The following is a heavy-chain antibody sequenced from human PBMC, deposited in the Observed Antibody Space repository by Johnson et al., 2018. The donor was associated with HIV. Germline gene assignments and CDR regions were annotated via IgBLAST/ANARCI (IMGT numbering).Heavy chain of an antibody. CDR3: AKGGEVWYGAFDF. CDR2: IDPDGKDD. Sequence: VQLVESGGGVVQPGESLRLSCTTSGFSFYNYWMSWVRQAPGKGLEWVANIDPDGKDDYYVDSLEGRFTISRDNAKSSLFLQMNNLRAEDTAVYYCAKGGEVWYGAFDFWGQGTMAIVSS. D-gene: IGHD6-13*01. J-gene: IGHJ3*01. CDR1: GFSFYNYW. V-gene: IGHV3-7*04.